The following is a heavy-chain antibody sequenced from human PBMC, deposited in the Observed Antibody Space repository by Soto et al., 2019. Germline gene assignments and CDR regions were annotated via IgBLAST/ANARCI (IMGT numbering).Heavy chain of an antibody. CDR1: GFTLSSYV. CDR3: ANQVEGGYRAGY. Sequence: GGSMRLSCAASGFTLSSYVMTWACQAPGKGLEWVSAISGSGGSTYYADSVKGRFTISRDNSKNTLYLQMNSLRAEDTAVYYCANQVEGGYRAGYWGQGTLVTVSS. V-gene: IGHV3-23*01. CDR2: ISGSGGST. D-gene: IGHD5-12*01. J-gene: IGHJ4*02.